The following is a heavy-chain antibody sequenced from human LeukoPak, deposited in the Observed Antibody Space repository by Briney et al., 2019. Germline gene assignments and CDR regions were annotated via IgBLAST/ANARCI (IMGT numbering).Heavy chain of an antibody. CDR2: IIPILGIA. J-gene: IGHJ4*02. D-gene: IGHD6-13*01. Sequence: GASVKVSCKASVGTFSSYAISWVRQAPGQGLEWMGRIIPILGIANYAQKFQGRVTITADKSTSTAYMELSSLKSEATAVYYCARGSSSWQGYFDYWGQGTLVTVSS. CDR1: VGTFSSYA. V-gene: IGHV1-69*04. CDR3: ARGSSSWQGYFDY.